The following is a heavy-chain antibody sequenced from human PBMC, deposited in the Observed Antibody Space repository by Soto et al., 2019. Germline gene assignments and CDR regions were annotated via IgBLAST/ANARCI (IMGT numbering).Heavy chain of an antibody. Sequence: GGSLRLSCAASGFTFSSYAMSWVRQAPGKGLEWVSAISGSGGSTYYADSVKGRFTISRDNSKNTLYLQMNSLKTEDTAVYYCTTTKVMVRGATTDYYYYGMDVWGQGTTVTVSS. CDR2: ISGSGGST. J-gene: IGHJ6*02. V-gene: IGHV3-23*01. D-gene: IGHD3-10*01. CDR1: GFTFSSYA. CDR3: TTTKVMVRGATTDYYYYGMDV.